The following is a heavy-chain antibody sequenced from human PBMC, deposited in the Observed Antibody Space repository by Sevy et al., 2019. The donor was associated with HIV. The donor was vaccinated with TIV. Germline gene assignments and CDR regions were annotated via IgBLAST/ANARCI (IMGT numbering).Heavy chain of an antibody. V-gene: IGHV3-30-3*01. CDR3: ARDQHDYAGNVRTGWFDP. CDR1: GFTFSSYA. J-gene: IGHJ5*02. CDR2: IIYDGSKK. Sequence: GGSLRLSCAASGFTFSSYAMHWVRQAPGKGLEWVADIIYDGSKKYYADSVKGRFTISRDNSKNTLYLQMKSLRAEDTAVYYCARDQHDYAGNVRTGWFDPWGQGTLVTVSS. D-gene: IGHD4-17*01.